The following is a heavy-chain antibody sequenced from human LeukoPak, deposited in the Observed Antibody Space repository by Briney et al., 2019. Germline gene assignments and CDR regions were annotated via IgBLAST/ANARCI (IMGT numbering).Heavy chain of an antibody. Sequence: GGSLRLSCAASGFTFSSYVMSWVRQAPGKGLEWVSAISGSGGTTHYADSVKGRFTISRDNSKNTLYLQMKSLRAEDTAVYYCARCHNWNDCYFDYWGQGTLVTVSS. CDR2: ISGSGGTT. J-gene: IGHJ4*02. CDR3: ARCHNWNDCYFDY. CDR1: GFTFSSYV. V-gene: IGHV3-23*01. D-gene: IGHD1-1*01.